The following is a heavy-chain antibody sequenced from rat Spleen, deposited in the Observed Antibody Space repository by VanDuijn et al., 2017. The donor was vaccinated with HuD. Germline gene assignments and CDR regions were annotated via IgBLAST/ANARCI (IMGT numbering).Heavy chain of an antibody. CDR1: GFNFNDYW. V-gene: IGHV4-2*01. J-gene: IGHJ2*01. CDR2: INKDSRTI. Sequence: EVKLVESGGGLVQPGRSLRLSCAASGFNFNDYWMGWVRQAPGKGLEWIGEINKDSRTIKYSPSLKDKFTVSRDNARNTLYLQMSKLGSEDTAIYYCVREKFGVDDWGQGVMVTVSS. D-gene: IGHD4-3*01. CDR3: VREKFGVDD.